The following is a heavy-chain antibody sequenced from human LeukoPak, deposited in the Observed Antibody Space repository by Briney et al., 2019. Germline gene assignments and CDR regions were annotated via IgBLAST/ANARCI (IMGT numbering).Heavy chain of an antibody. CDR1: GFTFSSYA. CDR3: AKVWEPEWTYYYGSGSPNEPLYFDY. CDR2: ISGSGGST. Sequence: AGGSLRLSCAASGFTFSSYAMSWVRQAPGKGLEWVSAISGSGGSTYYADSVKGRFTISRDNSKNTLYLQMNSLRAEDTAVYYCAKVWEPEWTYYYGSGSPNEPLYFDYWGQGTLVTVSS. V-gene: IGHV3-23*01. D-gene: IGHD3-10*01. J-gene: IGHJ4*02.